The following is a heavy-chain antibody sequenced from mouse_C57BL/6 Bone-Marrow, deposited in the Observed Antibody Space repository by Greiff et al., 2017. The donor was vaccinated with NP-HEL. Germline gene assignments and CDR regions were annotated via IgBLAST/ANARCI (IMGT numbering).Heavy chain of an antibody. CDR1: GYSFTGYF. Sequence: VHVKQSGPELVKPGDSVKISCKASGYSFTGYFMNWVMQSHGKSLEWIGRINPYNGDTFYNQKFKGKATLTVDKSSSTAHMELRSLTSEDSAVYYCARSSNYEDAMDYWGQGTSVTVSS. D-gene: IGHD2-5*01. CDR3: ARSSNYEDAMDY. CDR2: INPYNGDT. V-gene: IGHV1-20*01. J-gene: IGHJ4*01.